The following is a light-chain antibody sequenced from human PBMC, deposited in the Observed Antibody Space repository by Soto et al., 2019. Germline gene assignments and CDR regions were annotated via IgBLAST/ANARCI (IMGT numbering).Light chain of an antibody. J-gene: IGKJ4*01. CDR3: QQRSNWPLT. CDR2: DTS. CDR1: ESVSTY. Sequence: VLAQSPATLSLSPGERATLSCTASESVSTYLAWYQQKPGQSPRLLIYDTSRRATGIPARFSGSGSGTDFTLTISSLEPEDFVVYYCQQRSNWPLTFGGGTKVDIK. V-gene: IGKV3-11*01.